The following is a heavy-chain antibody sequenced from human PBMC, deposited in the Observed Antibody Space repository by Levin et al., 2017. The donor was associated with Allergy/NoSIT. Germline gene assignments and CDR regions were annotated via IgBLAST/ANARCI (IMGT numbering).Heavy chain of an antibody. CDR2: INPNSGGT. D-gene: IGHD1-7*01. CDR1: GYTFTDYY. J-gene: IGHJ4*01. Sequence: ASVKVSCKASGYTFTDYYMHWVRQAPGQGLEWMGWINPNSGGTDYAHKFRGRVTMTRDTSITTAYMELSRLRSDDTAVYYCARDLSWTGTTFAYWDHGTLVTVS. V-gene: IGHV1-2*07. CDR3: ARDLSWTGTTFAY.